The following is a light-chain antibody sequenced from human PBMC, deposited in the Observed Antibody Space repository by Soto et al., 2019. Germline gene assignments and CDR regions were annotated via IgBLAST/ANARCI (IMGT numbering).Light chain of an antibody. J-gene: IGKJ1*01. CDR1: QSVSSSY. CDR3: HQRQSWPRT. CDR2: GAS. V-gene: IGKV3-20*01. Sequence: EIVLTQSPGTLSLSPGERATLSCRASQSVSSSYLAWYQQKPGQAPRLLISGASSRATGIPDRFSGSGSGTDFTLTISRLEPEDFALYYCHQRQSWPRTFGQGTKVDI.